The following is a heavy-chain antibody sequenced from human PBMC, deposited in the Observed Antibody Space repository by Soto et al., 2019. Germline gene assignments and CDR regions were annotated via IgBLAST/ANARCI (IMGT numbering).Heavy chain of an antibody. J-gene: IGHJ3*02. V-gene: IGHV3-23*01. CDR3: AKTANGWFSAFDI. D-gene: IGHD6-19*01. CDR1: GFTFSSYA. Sequence: EVQLLESGGGLVQPGGSLRLSCAASGFTFSSYAMSWVRQAPGKGLEWVSAISGSGGTTYYADSVKGRFTFSRDNSKNTRYLQMNILRAEDTAVYYCAKTANGWFSAFDIWGQGTMVTVSS. CDR2: ISGSGGTT.